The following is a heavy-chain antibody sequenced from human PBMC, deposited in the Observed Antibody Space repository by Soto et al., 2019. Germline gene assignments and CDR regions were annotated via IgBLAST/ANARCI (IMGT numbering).Heavy chain of an antibody. V-gene: IGHV3-74*01. J-gene: IGHJ6*02. Sequence: NCRTYWGRRVRKDKGKGLMWVSRINPDGSNTAYADSVKGRFTISRDNAKNTLHLQMNSLRDEDMAVYYCTRDSYYSRDYQGLDAWGHGLPVTV. CDR1: NCRTYW. D-gene: IGHD3-10*01. CDR2: INPDGSNT. CDR3: TRDSYYSRDYQGLDA.